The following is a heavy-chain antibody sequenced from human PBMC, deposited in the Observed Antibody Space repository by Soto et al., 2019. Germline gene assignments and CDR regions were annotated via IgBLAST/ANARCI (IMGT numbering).Heavy chain of an antibody. CDR3: VRDGTKTLRDWLDP. Sequence: SETLSRTGTVLGDSISGYYWSWIRKSAGKGLEWIGRIYATGTTDYNPSLKSRVMMSVDTAKKQFSLRLRSVTAADTDVYYCVRDGTKTLRDWLDPWGQGISVTVSS. J-gene: IGHJ5*02. CDR1: GDSISGYY. V-gene: IGHV4-4*07. CDR2: IYATGTT. D-gene: IGHD1-1*01.